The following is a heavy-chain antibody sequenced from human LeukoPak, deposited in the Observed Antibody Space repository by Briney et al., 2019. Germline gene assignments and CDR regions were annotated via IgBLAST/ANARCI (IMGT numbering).Heavy chain of an antibody. J-gene: IGHJ4*02. CDR3: AADSSGYYNFDY. D-gene: IGHD3-22*01. Sequence: GASVKVSCKASGGTFSSYAISWVRQAPGQGLEWMGGIIPIFGTANYAQKFQGRVTMTRDTSTSTVYMELSSLRSEDTAVYYCAADSSGYYNFDYWGQGTLVTVSS. CDR1: GGTFSSYA. CDR2: IIPIFGTA. V-gene: IGHV1-69*05.